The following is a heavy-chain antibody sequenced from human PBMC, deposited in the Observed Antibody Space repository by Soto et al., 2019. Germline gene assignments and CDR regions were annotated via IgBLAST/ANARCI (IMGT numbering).Heavy chain of an antibody. Sequence: GSLRLSCAASGFTFSSYSMNWVRQAPGKGLEWVSSISSSSSYIYYADSMKGRFTISRDNARNSLYLQMNTLRAEDTAVYYCARDPRDVARPFDYWGQGTLVTVSS. CDR3: ARDPRDVARPFDY. D-gene: IGHD2-15*01. CDR2: ISSSSSYI. V-gene: IGHV3-21*01. CDR1: GFTFSSYS. J-gene: IGHJ4*02.